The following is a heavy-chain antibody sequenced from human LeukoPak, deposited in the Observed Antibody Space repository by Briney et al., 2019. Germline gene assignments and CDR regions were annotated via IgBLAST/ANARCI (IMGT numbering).Heavy chain of an antibody. CDR3: ARLGARQMLEY. V-gene: IGHV3-7*01. CDR2: IKQDGGQI. J-gene: IGHJ4*02. Sequence: GGSLRLSCAASEFTFSSYWMSWVRQAPGKGLEWVANIKQDGGQIYYLESVKGRLTVSRDNAKNSLYLQMNRLRAEDTAVYYCARLGARQMLEYWGQGTLVTVSS. D-gene: IGHD4-17*01. CDR1: EFTFSSYW.